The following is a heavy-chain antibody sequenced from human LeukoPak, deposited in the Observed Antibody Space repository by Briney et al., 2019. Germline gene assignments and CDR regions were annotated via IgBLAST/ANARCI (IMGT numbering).Heavy chain of an antibody. CDR3: ARIGYSTSWANLDY. CDR1: GFTFRNYG. D-gene: IGHD6-13*01. J-gene: IGHJ4*02. Sequence: GGSLRLSCAASGFTFRNYGMHWVRQAPGKGLEWVASIRTDGGEKYHADSVQGRFSISRDNSKNTLYLQMDSLRAEDTALYYCARIGYSTSWANLDYWGQGTLVTVSS. V-gene: IGHV3-30*02. CDR2: IRTDGGEK.